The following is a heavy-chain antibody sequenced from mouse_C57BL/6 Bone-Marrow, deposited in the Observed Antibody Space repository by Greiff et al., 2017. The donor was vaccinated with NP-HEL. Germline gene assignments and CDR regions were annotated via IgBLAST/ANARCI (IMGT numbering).Heavy chain of an antibody. J-gene: IGHJ3*01. CDR3: ARDDYGSSYEGIAY. CDR2: IDPSDSET. V-gene: IGHV1-52*01. D-gene: IGHD1-1*01. Sequence: QVQLKQPGAELVRPGSSVKLSCKASGYTFTSYWMHWVKQRPIQGLEWIGNIDPSDSETHYNQKFKDKATLTVDKSASTAYMQLSSLTSEDSAVYYCARDDYGSSYEGIAYWGQGTLVTVSA. CDR1: GYTFTSYW.